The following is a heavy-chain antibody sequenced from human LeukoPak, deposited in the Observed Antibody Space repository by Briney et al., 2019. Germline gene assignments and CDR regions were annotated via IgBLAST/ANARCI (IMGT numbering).Heavy chain of an antibody. D-gene: IGHD4-17*01. CDR1: GDSVSSNSAA. CDR2: TYYRSKWYN. Sequence: SQTLSLTCAISGDSVSSNSAAWNWIRQSPSRGLEWLGRTYYRSKWYNDYAVSVKSRITINPDTSKNQFSLQLNSVTPEDTAVYYCAREGTAVTTSWDAFDIWGQGTMVTVSS. J-gene: IGHJ3*02. V-gene: IGHV6-1*01. CDR3: AREGTAVTTSWDAFDI.